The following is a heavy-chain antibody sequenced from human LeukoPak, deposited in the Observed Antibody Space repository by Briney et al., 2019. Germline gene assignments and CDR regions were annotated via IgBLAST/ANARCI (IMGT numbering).Heavy chain of an antibody. Sequence: ASVKVSCKASGYTFTSYAMHWVRQAPGQRLEWMGWINAGNGNTKYSQKFQGRVTITRDTSASTAYMELSSLRSEDTAVYYCARDQSMVRGFQSLYFDYWGQGTLVTVSS. CDR2: INAGNGNT. CDR3: ARDQSMVRGFQSLYFDY. CDR1: GYTFTSYA. J-gene: IGHJ4*02. V-gene: IGHV1-3*01. D-gene: IGHD3-10*01.